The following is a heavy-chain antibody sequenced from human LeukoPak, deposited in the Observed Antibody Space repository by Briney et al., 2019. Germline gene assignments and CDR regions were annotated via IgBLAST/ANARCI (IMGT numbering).Heavy chain of an antibody. CDR2: INHSGST. CDR1: GGSFSGYH. D-gene: IGHD3-9*01. Sequence: SETLSLTCAVYGGSFSGYHWSWIRQPPGKGLEWIGEINHSGSTNYNPSLKSRVTISVDTSKNQFSLKLSSVTAADTAVYYCARGGRITIFPFDYWGQGTLVTVSS. V-gene: IGHV4-34*01. CDR3: ARGGRITIFPFDY. J-gene: IGHJ4*02.